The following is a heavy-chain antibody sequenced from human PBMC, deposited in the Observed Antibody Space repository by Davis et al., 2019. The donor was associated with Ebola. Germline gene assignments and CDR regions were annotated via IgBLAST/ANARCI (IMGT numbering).Heavy chain of an antibody. J-gene: IGHJ3*02. D-gene: IGHD3-22*01. CDR3: ARTLSSGYRDRFDI. Sequence: GESLKISCKGSGYSFTSYSIGWVRQMPGKGLEWMGIIYPGDSETRYSPSFQGQVTISADKSITTAYLQWSSLKASDTAMYYCARTLSSGYRDRFDIWGQGTMVTVSS. CDR1: GYSFTSYS. CDR2: IYPGDSET. V-gene: IGHV5-51*01.